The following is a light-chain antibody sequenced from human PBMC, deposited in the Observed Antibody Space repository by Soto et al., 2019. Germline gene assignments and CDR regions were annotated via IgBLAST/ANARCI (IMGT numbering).Light chain of an antibody. Sequence: EIVLTQSPDTLSLSPGERATLSCRASQSFSGHLAWYQQKPGQAPRLLIYDSTNRAAGIPARFSGSRSGTDFTLTISSVEPEDFAMYYCHQRNQFGQGTRLEI. CDR1: QSFSGH. J-gene: IGKJ5*01. CDR3: HQRNQ. CDR2: DST. V-gene: IGKV3-11*01.